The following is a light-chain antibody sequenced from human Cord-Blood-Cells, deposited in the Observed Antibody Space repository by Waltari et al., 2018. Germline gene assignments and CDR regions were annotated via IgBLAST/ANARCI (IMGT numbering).Light chain of an antibody. CDR2: AAS. J-gene: IGKJ1*01. CDR3: QQSYSTRWT. Sequence: DIQMTQSPSSLSASVGDRVTNTCRARQSISSYLNWYQQKPGKAPKLLIYAASSLQSGVPSRFSGSGSGTVFTLTISSLHPEDFATYYCQQSYSTRWTFGQGTKVEIK. V-gene: IGKV1-39*01. CDR1: QSISSY.